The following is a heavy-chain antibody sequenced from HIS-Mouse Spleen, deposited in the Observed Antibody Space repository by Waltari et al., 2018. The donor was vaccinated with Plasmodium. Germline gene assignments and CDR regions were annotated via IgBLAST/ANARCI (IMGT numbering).Heavy chain of an antibody. D-gene: IGHD6-13*01. CDR3: ASSWYWYFDL. CDR1: GSPFNSYA. V-gene: IGHV3-30-3*01. CDR2: ISYDGSNK. Sequence: QVQLVESGGGVVQPGRSLRLSCAASGSPFNSYAMHWVRQAPGKGLEWVAVISYDGSNKYYADSVKGRFTISRDNAKNSLYLQMNSLRAEDTAVYYCASSWYWYFDLWGRGTLVTVSS. J-gene: IGHJ2*01.